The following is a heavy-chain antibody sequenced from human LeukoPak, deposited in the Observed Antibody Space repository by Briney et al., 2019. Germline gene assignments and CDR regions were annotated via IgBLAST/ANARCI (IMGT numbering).Heavy chain of an antibody. CDR1: GFTFNSYW. V-gene: IGHV3-7*01. CDR2: INQDASEK. D-gene: IGHD3-10*01. Sequence: PGGSLRLSCAASGFTFNSYWMNWVRQAPGKGLEWVANINQDASEKYYVDSVKGRFTISRDDAQNSLYLQMNSLKAEDTAVYYCARDLFYGSGSPHLDCWGQGTLVTVSS. CDR3: ARDLFYGSGSPHLDC. J-gene: IGHJ4*02.